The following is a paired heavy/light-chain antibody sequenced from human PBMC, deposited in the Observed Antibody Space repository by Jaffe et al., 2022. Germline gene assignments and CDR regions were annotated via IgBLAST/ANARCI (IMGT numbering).Light chain of an antibody. CDR3: QQYNNWPPALT. CDR2: GAS. Sequence: EIVMTQSPATLSVSPGERVTLSCRASHSVSNYLAWYQQKPGQAPRLLIYGASTRASGIAARFSGSGSGTEFTLTISSLQSEDFAVYYCQQYNNWPPALTFGGGTKVEIK. CDR1: HSVSNY. V-gene: IGKV3-15*01. J-gene: IGKJ4*01.
Heavy chain of an antibody. Sequence: QVQLQESGPGLVKPSETLSLTCNVSGDSISSSNFWGWIRQPPGKGLEWIGTIYYTGSTYYNPSLKSRVTISVDTSKNLFSLKLSSVTATDTAVYYCARHVRAYYYGSGKYFGAFDIWGQGTTVTVSS. CDR2: IYYTGST. CDR1: GDSISSSNF. CDR3: ARHVRAYYYGSGKYFGAFDI. D-gene: IGHD3-10*01. J-gene: IGHJ3*02. V-gene: IGHV4-39*01.